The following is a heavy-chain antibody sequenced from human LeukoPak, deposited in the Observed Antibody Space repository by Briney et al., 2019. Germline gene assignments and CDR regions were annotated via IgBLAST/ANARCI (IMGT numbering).Heavy chain of an antibody. J-gene: IGHJ5*02. V-gene: IGHV5-51*01. CDR2: IFPGDSDT. Sequence: KPGESLKISGKGSGYSFSSYLIAWVRQMPGKGLEWMGIIFPGDSDTRYSPSFQGQVTISADKSINTAYLQWRSLRASDTAVYYCARQPGSGAWGQGTLVTVSS. CDR1: GYSFSSYL. D-gene: IGHD1-14*01. CDR3: ARQPGSGA.